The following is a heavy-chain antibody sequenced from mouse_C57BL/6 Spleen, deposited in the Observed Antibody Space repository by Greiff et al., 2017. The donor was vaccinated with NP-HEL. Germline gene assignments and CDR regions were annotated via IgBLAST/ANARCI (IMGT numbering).Heavy chain of an antibody. CDR3: ARLRLRQGEFDY. CDR1: GYAFSSYW. D-gene: IGHD2-4*01. V-gene: IGHV1-80*01. CDR2: IYPGDGDT. Sequence: QVQLQQSGAELVKPGASVKISCKASGYAFSSYWMNWVKQRPGKGLEWIGQIYPGDGDTNYNGKFKGKATLTADKSSSPAYMQLSSLTSEDSAVYICARLRLRQGEFDYWGQGTTLTVAS. J-gene: IGHJ2*01.